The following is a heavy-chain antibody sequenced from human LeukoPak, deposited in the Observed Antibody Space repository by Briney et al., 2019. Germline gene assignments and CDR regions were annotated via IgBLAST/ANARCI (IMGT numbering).Heavy chain of an antibody. CDR3: AKDTHTSITMVRGPAGN. CDR1: GLTFDEYT. D-gene: IGHD3-10*01. Sequence: GGSLRLSCAASGLTFDEYTMHWVRQGPGKGLEWVSAISGSGGSTYYADSVKGRFTISRDNSKNTLYLQMNSLRAEDTAVYYCAKDTHTSITMVRGPAGNWGQGTLVTVSS. V-gene: IGHV3-23*01. J-gene: IGHJ4*02. CDR2: ISGSGGST.